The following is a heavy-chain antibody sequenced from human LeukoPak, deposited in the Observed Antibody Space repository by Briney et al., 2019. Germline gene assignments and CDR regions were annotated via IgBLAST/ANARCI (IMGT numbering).Heavy chain of an antibody. CDR3: ARQSLAASGLDS. Sequence: GRSLRLSCAVSGFSFSAYDMHWVRQAPGKGLAWVAVVNPDGTYTSYAASVKGRFTISRDNSKNTVLLEMNSLSVDDTAIYYCARQSLAASGLDSWGQGMLVTVSS. CDR1: GFSFSAYD. D-gene: IGHD6-13*01. J-gene: IGHJ4*02. CDR2: VNPDGTYT. V-gene: IGHV3-30*04.